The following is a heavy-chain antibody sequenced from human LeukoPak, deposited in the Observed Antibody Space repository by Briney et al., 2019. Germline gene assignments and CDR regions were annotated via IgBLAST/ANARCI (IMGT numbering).Heavy chain of an antibody. V-gene: IGHV3-30*18. J-gene: IGHJ4*02. CDR1: GFTFSSYG. D-gene: IGHD3-22*01. CDR2: ISYDGSNK. CDR3: AKDTHYYDSSGYYLFDY. Sequence: PGGSLRLSCAVSGFTFSSYGMHWVRQAPGKGLEWVAVISYDGSNKYYADSVKGRFTISRDNSKNTLYLQMNSLRAEDTAVYYCAKDTHYYDSSGYYLFDYWGQGTLVTVSS.